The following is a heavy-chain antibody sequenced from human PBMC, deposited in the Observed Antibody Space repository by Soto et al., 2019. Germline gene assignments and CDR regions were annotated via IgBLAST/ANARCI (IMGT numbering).Heavy chain of an antibody. CDR3: ATAPAAPYTNWFDP. J-gene: IGHJ5*02. CDR1: GGSISSSSYY. V-gene: IGHV4-39*01. CDR2: IYYSGST. Sequence: SETLSLTCTVSGGSISSSSYYWGWIRQPPGKGLEWIGSIYYSGSTYYNPSLKSRVTISVDTSKNQFSLKLSSVTAADTAVYYCATAPAAPYTNWFDPWGQGTLVT. D-gene: IGHD6-6*01.